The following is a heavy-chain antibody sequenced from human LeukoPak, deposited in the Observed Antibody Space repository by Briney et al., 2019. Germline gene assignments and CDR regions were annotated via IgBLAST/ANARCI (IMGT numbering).Heavy chain of an antibody. Sequence: GGSLRLSCALSGFTVSSNYMSWVRQAPGKGLEWVSVIFSGGSTYYADSVKGRFTISRHKSNNTLYLQMNSLRGEETAVYYCTRYDGSGTFDYWGRGTLVSVSS. CDR1: GFTVSSNY. D-gene: IGHD3-3*01. J-gene: IGHJ4*02. CDR2: IFSGGST. CDR3: TRYDGSGTFDY. V-gene: IGHV3-53*04.